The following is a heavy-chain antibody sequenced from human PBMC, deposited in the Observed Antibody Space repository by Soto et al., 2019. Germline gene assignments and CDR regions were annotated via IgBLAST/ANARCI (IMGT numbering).Heavy chain of an antibody. V-gene: IGHV1-2*02. J-gene: IGHJ5*02. CDR1: GYTFTGYY. CDR3: ARVTMVRGVIFWLDP. CDR2: INPNSGGT. D-gene: IGHD3-10*01. Sequence: ASVKVSCKASGYTFTGYYMHWVRQAPGQGLEWMGWINPNSGGTNYAQKFQGRVTMTRDTSISTAYMELSRLRSDDTAVYYCARVTMVRGVIFWLDPWGQGTMVTVYS.